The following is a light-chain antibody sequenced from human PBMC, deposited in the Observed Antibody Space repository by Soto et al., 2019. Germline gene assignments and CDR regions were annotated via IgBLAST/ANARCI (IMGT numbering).Light chain of an antibody. CDR2: AAS. Sequence: DIQMTQSPSSLSASVGDRVTIACRASQSISNYLNCYQQKPWKAPKLLIYAASTLQTVVPSRFSGSESGTEFTLNISSLQPEDFATYYCQPSYSTLCTFGQGTHV. CDR1: QSISNY. J-gene: IGKJ1*01. V-gene: IGKV1-39*01. CDR3: QPSYSTLCT.